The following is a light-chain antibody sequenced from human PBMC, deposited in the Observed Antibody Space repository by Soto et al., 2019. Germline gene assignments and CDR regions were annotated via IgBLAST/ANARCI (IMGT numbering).Light chain of an antibody. CDR1: QSVSSSY. CDR3: QQYGSYT. CDR2: GAS. J-gene: IGKJ2*01. V-gene: IGKV3-20*01. Sequence: EIVLTQSPGTLSLSPGERATLSCRASQSVSSSYLAWYQQKPGQAPRLLIYGASSRATGIPDRFSGSGSGTDFTLTISGLEPEDFVVYYCQQYGSYTFGQGTKLEIK.